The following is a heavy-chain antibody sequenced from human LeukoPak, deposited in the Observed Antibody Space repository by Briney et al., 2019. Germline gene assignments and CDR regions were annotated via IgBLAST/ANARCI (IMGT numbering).Heavy chain of an antibody. CDR1: GFTFSSYG. Sequence: GGSLRLSCAASGFTFSSYGMSWVRQTPGKGLEWVSAISGSGGSTYYADSVKGRFTISRDNSKNTLYLQMNSLRAEDTAVYYCAKDRSEKAEYYYYYMDVWGKGTTVTISS. CDR2: ISGSGGST. CDR3: AKDRSEKAEYYYYYMDV. J-gene: IGHJ6*03. V-gene: IGHV3-23*01. D-gene: IGHD1-14*01.